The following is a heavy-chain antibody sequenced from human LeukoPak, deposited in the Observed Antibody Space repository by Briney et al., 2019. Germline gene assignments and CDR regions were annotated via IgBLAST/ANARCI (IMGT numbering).Heavy chain of an antibody. D-gene: IGHD3-3*01. J-gene: IGHJ4*02. CDR1: GFTFSSYG. CDR2: ISYDGGNK. CDR3: AREVYDFWRKGYYFDY. V-gene: IGHV3-30*03. Sequence: GGSLRLSCAASGFTFSSYGMHWVRQAPGKGLEWVAVISYDGGNKCYADSVKGRFTISRDNSKNTLYLQMNSLRAEDTAVYYCAREVYDFWRKGYYFDYWGQGTLVTVSS.